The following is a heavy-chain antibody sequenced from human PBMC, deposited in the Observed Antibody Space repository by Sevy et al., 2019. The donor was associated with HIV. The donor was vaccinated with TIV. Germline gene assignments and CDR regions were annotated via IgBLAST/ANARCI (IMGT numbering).Heavy chain of an antibody. CDR1: GFTFDDYA. CDR2: INWDGGSV. CDR3: AKDSVGAMRMSGFDI. Sequence: GGSLRLSCAASGFTFDDYAMHWVRQAPGKGLEWVSGINWDGGSVGYAASVKGRFTISRDNSENSLYLQMKSLRPEDRAVDYCAKDSVGAMRMSGFDIWGQGTMVTVSS. D-gene: IGHD1-26*01. J-gene: IGHJ3*02. V-gene: IGHV3-9*01.